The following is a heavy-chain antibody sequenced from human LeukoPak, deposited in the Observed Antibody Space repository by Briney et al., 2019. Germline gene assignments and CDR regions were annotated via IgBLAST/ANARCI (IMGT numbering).Heavy chain of an antibody. Sequence: GGSLRLSCAASGFTFSDYWMFWVRQAPGKGLVWVSRIDLAGDYATYADSVKGRFTISRDNAKNTLYLEMNSLRAEDTAVYYCASGNSHAFDIWGQGTMVTVSS. CDR3: ASGNSHAFDI. CDR1: GFTFSDYW. J-gene: IGHJ3*02. CDR2: IDLAGDYA. V-gene: IGHV3-74*01.